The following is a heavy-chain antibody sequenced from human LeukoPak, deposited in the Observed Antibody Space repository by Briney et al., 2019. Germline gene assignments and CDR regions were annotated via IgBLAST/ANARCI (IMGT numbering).Heavy chain of an antibody. J-gene: IGHJ5*02. CDR3: ARERHDYGDSRWFDP. CDR2: INTNTGNP. V-gene: IGHV7-4-1*02. CDR1: GYTFTSYA. D-gene: IGHD4-17*01. Sequence: GASVKVSCKASGYTFTSYAMNWVRQAPGQGLEWMGWINTNTGNPTYAQGFTGRFVFSLDTPVSTAYLQISSLKAEDTAVYYCARERHDYGDSRWFDPWGQGTLVTVSS.